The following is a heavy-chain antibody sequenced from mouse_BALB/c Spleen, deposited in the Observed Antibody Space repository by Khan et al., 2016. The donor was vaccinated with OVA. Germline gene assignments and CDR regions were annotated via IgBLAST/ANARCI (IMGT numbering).Heavy chain of an antibody. CDR3: ARDGDYFDY. CDR2: IWAGGDT. Sequence: VKLLESGPGLVAPSQSLSITCTVSGFSLSSFGIYWVRQPPGKGLEWLGVIWAGGDTNYNSALMSRLSISKDNSKSQVFLKMNSLQTDDTAVYYCARDGDYFDYWGQGTTLTVSS. D-gene: IGHD1-1*02. V-gene: IGHV2-9*02. CDR1: GFSLSSFG. J-gene: IGHJ2*01.